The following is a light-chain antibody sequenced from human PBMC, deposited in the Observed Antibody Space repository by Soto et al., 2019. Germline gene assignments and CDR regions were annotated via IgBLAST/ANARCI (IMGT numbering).Light chain of an antibody. J-gene: IGLJ1*01. CDR2: EGS. V-gene: IGLV2-23*01. Sequence: QSALTQPASVSGSPGQSITISCTGTSGDVGSYNLVSWYQQHPGKAPKLMIYEGSKRPSGVSNRFSGSKSGNTASLTISGLQAEDEADYYCCSYAGSFYVFGTGTKLTVL. CDR3: CSYAGSFYV. CDR1: SGDVGSYNL.